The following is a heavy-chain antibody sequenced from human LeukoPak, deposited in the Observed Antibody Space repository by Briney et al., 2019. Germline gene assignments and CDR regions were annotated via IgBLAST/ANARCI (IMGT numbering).Heavy chain of an antibody. V-gene: IGHV3-30-3*01. J-gene: IGHJ5*02. CDR1: GFTFSSYA. CDR3: ARVVVAARSWFDP. Sequence: GGSLRLSCAASGFTFSSYAMHWVRQAPGKGLEWVAVISYDGSNKYYADSVKGRFTISRDNSKNTLYLQMNSLRAEDTAVYYCARVVVAARSWFDPWGQGTLVTASS. D-gene: IGHD2-15*01. CDR2: ISYDGSNK.